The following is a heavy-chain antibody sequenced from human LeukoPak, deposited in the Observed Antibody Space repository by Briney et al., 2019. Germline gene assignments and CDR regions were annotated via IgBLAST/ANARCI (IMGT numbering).Heavy chain of an antibody. CDR1: GYTFTSYG. CDR2: ISAYNGNT. J-gene: IGHJ4*02. Sequence: ASVKVSCKASGYTFTSYGISWVRQAPGQGPEWMGWISAYNGNTNYAQKLQGRATMTTDTSTSTAYMELRSLRSDDTAVYYCARDSSGYYYAQTFDYWGQGTLVTVSS. CDR3: ARDSSGYYYAQTFDY. D-gene: IGHD3-22*01. V-gene: IGHV1-18*01.